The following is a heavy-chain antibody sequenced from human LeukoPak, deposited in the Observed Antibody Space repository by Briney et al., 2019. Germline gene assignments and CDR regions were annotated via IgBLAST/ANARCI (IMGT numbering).Heavy chain of an antibody. J-gene: IGHJ4*02. CDR3: ATDRKVGTWDPRFNY. V-gene: IGHV3-7*01. Sequence: GGSLRLSCAASGFTFSQYWMSWVRQAPGKGLEWVGNIRQDDSEKNYVDSVEGRFTISRDNAKFSLYLQMNSLRAEDTAIYYCATDRKVGTWDPRFNYWGQGTLVTVSS. CDR1: GFTFSQYW. CDR2: IRQDDSEK. D-gene: IGHD4-23*01.